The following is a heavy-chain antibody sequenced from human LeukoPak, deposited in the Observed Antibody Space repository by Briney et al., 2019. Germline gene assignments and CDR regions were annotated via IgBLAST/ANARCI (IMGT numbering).Heavy chain of an antibody. CDR3: ARGIRQYAKSYFDY. CDR2: ISSSGTTI. J-gene: IGHJ4*02. Sequence: GGSLRLSCAASGFTFSDYYMSWIRQAPGKGPEWLSYISSSGTTIYYTDSVKGRFTISGDNAKNSLYLQMNSLRAEDTAVYYCARGIRQYAKSYFDYWGQGTLVTVSS. CDR1: GFTFSDYY. D-gene: IGHD4-11*01. V-gene: IGHV3-11*01.